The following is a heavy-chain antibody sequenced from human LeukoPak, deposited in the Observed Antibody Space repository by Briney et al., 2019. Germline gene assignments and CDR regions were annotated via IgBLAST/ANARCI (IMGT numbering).Heavy chain of an antibody. V-gene: IGHV3-48*01. CDR2: ISSSTSTI. D-gene: IGHD1-26*01. CDR3: ARDPGLMGAAHYDY. J-gene: IGHJ4*02. Sequence: PGGSLRLSCAASGFTFSSYSMNWVRQAPGKGPEWVSYISSSTSTIYYADSVKGRFTISRDNAKNSLYLQMNSLRAEDTAVYYCARDPGLMGAAHYDYWGQGTLVTVSS. CDR1: GFTFSSYS.